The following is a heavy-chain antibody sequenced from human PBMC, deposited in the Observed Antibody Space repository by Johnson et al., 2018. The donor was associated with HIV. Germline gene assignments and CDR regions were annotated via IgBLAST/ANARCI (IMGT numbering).Heavy chain of an antibody. Sequence: VQLVESGGGLVQPGGSLRLSCAASGFTVSRNCMSWVRQAPGTGLEWVSVIYSDGSTYHAHPVKGRCPISRATPKNTLHLQMNSLRAEDTAVYYCVRDRGSGWDDAFDIWGQGTMVTVSS. D-gene: IGHD6-19*01. J-gene: IGHJ3*02. CDR3: VRDRGSGWDDAFDI. CDR1: GFTVSRNC. V-gene: IGHV3-66*02. CDR2: IYSDGST.